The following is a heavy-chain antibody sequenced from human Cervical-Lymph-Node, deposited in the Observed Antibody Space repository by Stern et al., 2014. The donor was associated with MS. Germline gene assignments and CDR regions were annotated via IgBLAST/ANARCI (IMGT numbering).Heavy chain of an antibody. D-gene: IGHD1-26*01. CDR2: TSSYNVNT. CDR3: ARGLLDSDNAFDI. CDR1: GYSFTSYG. Sequence: QVQLVQSGAEVKKPGASVKVSCKASGYSFTSYGISWVRQAPGQGLEWMGCTSSYNVNTTYAHRLQVRVTITTDTSSSTAYMELRSLRSDDTAVYYCARGLLDSDNAFDIWGQGTMVTVSS. V-gene: IGHV1-18*01. J-gene: IGHJ3*02.